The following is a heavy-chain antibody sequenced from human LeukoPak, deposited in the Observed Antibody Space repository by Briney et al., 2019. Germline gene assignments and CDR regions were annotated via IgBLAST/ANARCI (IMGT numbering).Heavy chain of an antibody. J-gene: IGHJ4*02. V-gene: IGHV5-51*01. D-gene: IGHD5-24*01. CDR3: ARHAVRGGYNRHNDY. CDR1: GYSFTSYW. CDR2: IYPGDSDT. Sequence: GEAPKILCKGSGYSFTSYWIAWVRQMPGEGVEGMGIIYPGDSDTRYTPSFQAQVTISVDKSISTAYLPWGSLKASDSAMYYCARHAVRGGYNRHNDYWGQGTLVTASS.